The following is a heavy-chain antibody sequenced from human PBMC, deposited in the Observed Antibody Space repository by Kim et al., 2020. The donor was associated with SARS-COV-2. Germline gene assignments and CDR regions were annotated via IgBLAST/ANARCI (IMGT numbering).Heavy chain of an antibody. CDR1: GYTFTGYY. J-gene: IGHJ5*02. CDR3: ARGLQGNQISWFGELLYHNWFDP. D-gene: IGHD3-10*01. V-gene: IGHV1-2*02. Sequence: ASVKVSCKASGYTFTGYYMHWVRQAPGQGLEWMGWINPNSGGTNYAQKFQGRVTMTRDTSISTAYMELSRLRSDDTAVYYCARGLQGNQISWFGELLYHNWFDPWGQGTLVTVSS. CDR2: INPNSGGT.